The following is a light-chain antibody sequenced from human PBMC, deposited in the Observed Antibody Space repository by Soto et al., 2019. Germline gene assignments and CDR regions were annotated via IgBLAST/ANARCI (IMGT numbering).Light chain of an antibody. Sequence: QPVLTQPPSASGTPGQRVTISCSGGSSNIGRNTVDWYQQLPGTAPKLLIYSNHQRPSGVPDRFSGSKSGTSASLAISGLQSEDEADYYCAGWDDSLNGWVFGGGTKVTVL. CDR2: SNH. CDR1: SSNIGRNT. V-gene: IGLV1-44*01. J-gene: IGLJ3*02. CDR3: AGWDDSLNGWV.